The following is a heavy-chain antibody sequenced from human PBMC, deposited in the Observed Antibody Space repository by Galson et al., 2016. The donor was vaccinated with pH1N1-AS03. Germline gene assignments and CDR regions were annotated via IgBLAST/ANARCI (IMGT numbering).Heavy chain of an antibody. CDR1: GYTFAYYY. Sequence: SVKVSCKASGYTFAYYYVHWVRQAPGQGLEWMGWINPSSGGTQFAQKFQGTVSMTTDTSTRTAYMELSRLRSDDTAVYYCARGGGSALDSWGQGTLVTVSS. CDR3: ARGGGSALDS. CDR2: INPSSGGT. D-gene: IGHD1-26*01. J-gene: IGHJ4*02. V-gene: IGHV1-2*02.